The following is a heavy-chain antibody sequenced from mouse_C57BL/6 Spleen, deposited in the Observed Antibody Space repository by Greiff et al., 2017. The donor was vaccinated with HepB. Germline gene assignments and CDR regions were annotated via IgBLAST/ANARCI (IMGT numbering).Heavy chain of an antibody. CDR2: INPSSGYT. CDR1: GYTFTSYT. D-gene: IGHD1-1*01. V-gene: IGHV1-4*01. Sequence: QVQLQQSGAELARPGASVKMSCKASGYTFTSYTMHWVKQRPGQGLEWIGYINPSSGYTKYNQKFKDKATLTADKSSSTAYMQLSSLTSEDSAVYYCATTVVAQDYFDYWGQGTTLTVSS. CDR3: ATTVVAQDYFDY. J-gene: IGHJ2*01.